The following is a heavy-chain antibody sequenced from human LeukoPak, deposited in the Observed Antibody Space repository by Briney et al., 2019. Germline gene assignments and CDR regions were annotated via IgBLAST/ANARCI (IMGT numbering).Heavy chain of an antibody. CDR3: ARLNYDFWSGVWEGYYMDV. CDR2: IKQDATEI. D-gene: IGHD3-3*01. CDR1: GFSFRNSW. Sequence: PGGSLRLSCATSGFSFRNSWMSWVRQAPGKGLEWVANIKQDATEIYYADSVKGRLTISRDNARRSLYLQVNSLRAEDTAVYYCARLNYDFWSGVWEGYYMDVWGKGTTVTVSS. V-gene: IGHV3-7*01. J-gene: IGHJ6*03.